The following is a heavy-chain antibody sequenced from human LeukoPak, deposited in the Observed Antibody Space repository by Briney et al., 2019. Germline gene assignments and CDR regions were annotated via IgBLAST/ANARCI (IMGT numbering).Heavy chain of an antibody. CDR1: GYSISSGYD. Sequence: SETLSLTCTVSGYSISSGYDWGWIRQPPGKGLEGIVKIHHSGSTYYNPSLKTRVTISVDTSKNQFSLKLSSVTAADTAVYYCARGEPWYYDIPMGWGHWFDPWGQGTLVTVSS. D-gene: IGHD3-22*01. V-gene: IGHV4-38-2*02. J-gene: IGHJ5*02. CDR2: IHHSGST. CDR3: ARGEPWYYDIPMGWGHWFDP.